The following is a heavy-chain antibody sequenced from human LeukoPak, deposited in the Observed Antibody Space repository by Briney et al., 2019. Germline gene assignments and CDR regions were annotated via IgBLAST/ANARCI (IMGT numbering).Heavy chain of an antibody. CDR1: GFTFDDYA. J-gene: IGHJ6*02. V-gene: IGHV3-43*02. CDR2: ISGDGGST. CDR3: AKATVAGTFYYYYGMDV. D-gene: IGHD6-19*01. Sequence: GGSLRLSCAASGFTFDDYAMHWVRQAPGKGLEWVSLISGDGGSTYYADSVKGRFTISRDNSKNSLYLQMNSLRTEDTALYYCAKATVAGTFYYYYGMDVWGQGTTVTVS.